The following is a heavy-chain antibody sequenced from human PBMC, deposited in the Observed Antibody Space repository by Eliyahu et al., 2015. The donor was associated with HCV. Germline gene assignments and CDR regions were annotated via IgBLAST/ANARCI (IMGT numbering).Heavy chain of an antibody. V-gene: IGHV1-18*01. CDR3: ARDEGFVVAGANPFDY. D-gene: IGHD2-21*01. CDR1: GYSFTNYG. Sequence: QVQLVQSGAEVKKPGASVKVSCKASGYSFTNYGISWVRQAPGQGLEWMGWISAYNGYTNYALKFQGRVTMTTNTSATTAYMEVRNLRSDDTAVFFCARDEGFVVAGANPFDYWGQGSQVTVSS. CDR2: ISAYNGYT. J-gene: IGHJ4*02.